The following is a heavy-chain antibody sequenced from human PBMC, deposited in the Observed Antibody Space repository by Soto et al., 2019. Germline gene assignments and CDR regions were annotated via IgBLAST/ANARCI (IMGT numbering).Heavy chain of an antibody. CDR2: ISSSSDTI. CDR1: GFSFSSYA. J-gene: IGHJ3*02. Sequence: GGSLRLSCAASGFSFSSYAMHWVRQAPGEGQGLRRGLEWVSYISSSSDTIYYADSVKGRFTISRDNSMNTLYLQMNSLRAEDTAVYYCATEYNADSAFDIWGQGTMVTVSS. CDR3: ATEYNADSAFDI. V-gene: IGHV3-48*01. D-gene: IGHD1-1*01.